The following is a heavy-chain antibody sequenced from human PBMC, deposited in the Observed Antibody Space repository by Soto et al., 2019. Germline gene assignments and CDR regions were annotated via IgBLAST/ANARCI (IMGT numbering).Heavy chain of an antibody. CDR1: GGTFSSYA. V-gene: IGHV1-69*04. Sequence: ASVKVSCKASGGTFSSYAISWVRQAPGQGLEWMGRIIPILGIANYAQKFQGRVTITADTSTSTAYMELSSLRSEDTVVYYCARDAPPYCSGGSCYLGDYWGQGTLVTVSS. CDR2: IIPILGIA. J-gene: IGHJ4*02. CDR3: ARDAPPYCSGGSCYLGDY. D-gene: IGHD2-15*01.